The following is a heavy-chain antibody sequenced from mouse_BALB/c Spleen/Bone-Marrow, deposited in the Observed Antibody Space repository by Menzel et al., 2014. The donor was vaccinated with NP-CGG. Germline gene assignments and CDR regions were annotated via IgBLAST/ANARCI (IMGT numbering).Heavy chain of an antibody. CDR3: TRVIYYGYAWFAY. Sequence: EVQLQQSGTVLARPGASVKMSCKASGYTFTSYWMHWVKQRPGQGLEWIGAIYPGNSDTSYNQKFKGKAKLTAVTSTSTAYMEPSSLTNEDSAVYYCTRVIYYGYAWFAYWGQGTLVTVSA. V-gene: IGHV1-5*01. CDR1: GYTFTSYW. D-gene: IGHD2-2*01. J-gene: IGHJ3*01. CDR2: IYPGNSDT.